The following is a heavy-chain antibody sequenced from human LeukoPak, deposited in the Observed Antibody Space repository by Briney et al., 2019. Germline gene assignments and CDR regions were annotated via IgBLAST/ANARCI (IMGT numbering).Heavy chain of an antibody. CDR3: ARGSFALGSGCSD. V-gene: IGHV3-7*01. CDR1: GFTFSSYW. CDR2: IKQDGSNK. J-gene: IGHJ4*02. Sequence: GGSLRLSCAASGFTFSSYWMSWVRQAPGKGLEWVANIKQDGSNKYYADSVKGRFTIFRDNPKNTVYLQMNSLRAEDTAVYYCARGSFALGSGCSDWGQGTLVTVSS. D-gene: IGHD1-26*01.